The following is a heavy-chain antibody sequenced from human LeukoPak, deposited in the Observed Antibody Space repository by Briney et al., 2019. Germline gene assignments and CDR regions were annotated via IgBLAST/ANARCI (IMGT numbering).Heavy chain of an antibody. J-gene: IGHJ4*02. V-gene: IGHV4-4*07. CDR1: GGSISIYY. CDR3: AREYYYDSSGYYYFDY. Sequence: SETLSLTCTVSGGSISIYYWSWIRQPAGKGLEWIGRIYTSGSTNYNPSLKSRVTISVDTSKNQFSLKLSSVTAADTAVYYCAREYYYDSSGYYYFDYWGQGTLVTVSS. D-gene: IGHD3-22*01. CDR2: IYTSGST.